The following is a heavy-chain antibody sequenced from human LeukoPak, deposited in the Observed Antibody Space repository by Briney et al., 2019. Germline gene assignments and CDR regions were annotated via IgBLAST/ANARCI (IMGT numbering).Heavy chain of an antibody. Sequence: SVKVSCKASGGTFSSYAISWVRQAPGQGLEWMGGIIPIFGTANYAQKFQGRVTITADESTSTAYMELSGLRSEDTAVYYCAHSGYDYSWFDPWGQGTLVTVSS. CDR3: AHSGYDYSWFDP. D-gene: IGHD5-12*01. CDR1: GGTFSSYA. V-gene: IGHV1-69*13. CDR2: IIPIFGTA. J-gene: IGHJ5*02.